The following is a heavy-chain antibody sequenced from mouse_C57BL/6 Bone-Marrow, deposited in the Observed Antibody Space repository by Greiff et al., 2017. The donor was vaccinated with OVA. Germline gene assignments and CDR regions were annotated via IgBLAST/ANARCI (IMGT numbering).Heavy chain of an antibody. V-gene: IGHV1-63*01. CDR1: GYTFTNYW. CDR2: IYPGGGYT. J-gene: IGHJ3*01. CDR3: AVGGWLLFFAY. Sequence: VQLQESGAELVRPGTSVKMSCKASGYTFTNYWIGWAKQRPGHGLEWIGDIYPGGGYTNYNEKFKGKATLTADKSSSTAYMQFSSLTSEDSAIYYCAVGGWLLFFAYWGQGTLVTVSA. D-gene: IGHD2-3*01.